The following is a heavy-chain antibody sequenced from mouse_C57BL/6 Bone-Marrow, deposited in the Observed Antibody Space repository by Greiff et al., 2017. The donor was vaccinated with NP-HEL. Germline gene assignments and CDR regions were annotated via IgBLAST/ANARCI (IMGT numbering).Heavy chain of an antibody. CDR2: IYPRSGNT. V-gene: IGHV1-81*01. D-gene: IGHD1-1*01. CDR1: GYTFTSYG. J-gene: IGHJ1*03. CDR3: ARWDYGSSDWYFDV. Sequence: VQLQQSGAELARPGASVKLSCKASGYTFTSYGISWVKQRTGQGLEWIGEIYPRSGNTYYNEKFKGKATLTADKSSSTAYMELRSLTSEDSAVSFCARWDYGSSDWYFDVWGTGTTVTVSS.